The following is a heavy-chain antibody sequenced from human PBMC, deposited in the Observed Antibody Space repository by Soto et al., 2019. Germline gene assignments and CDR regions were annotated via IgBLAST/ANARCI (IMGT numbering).Heavy chain of an antibody. D-gene: IGHD3-3*01. CDR1: GFTFSSYA. CDR2: ISYDGSNK. J-gene: IGHJ6*02. V-gene: IGHV3-30-3*01. CDR3: AQIRFLEWLSKPSDYYYGMDV. Sequence: SLRLSCAASGFTFSSYAMHWVRQAPGKGLEWVAVISYDGSNKYYADSVKGRFTISRDNSKNTLYLQMNSLRAEDTAVYYCAQIRFLEWLSKPSDYYYGMDVWGQGTTVTVSS.